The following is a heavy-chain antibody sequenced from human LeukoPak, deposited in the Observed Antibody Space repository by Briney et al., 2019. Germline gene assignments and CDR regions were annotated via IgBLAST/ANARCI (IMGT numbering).Heavy chain of an antibody. D-gene: IGHD3-10*01. Sequence: PGGSLRLSCAASGFIFDDYAMHWVRQAPGKGLEWVSGISWDSDSIDYADSVKGRFTISRDNAKNSLYLQMNSLRAEDTAVYYCARGSGWFGESRAFRRGGQGTLVTVSS. V-gene: IGHV3-9*01. J-gene: IGHJ4*02. CDR2: ISWDSDSI. CDR3: ARGSGWFGESRAFRR. CDR1: GFIFDDYA.